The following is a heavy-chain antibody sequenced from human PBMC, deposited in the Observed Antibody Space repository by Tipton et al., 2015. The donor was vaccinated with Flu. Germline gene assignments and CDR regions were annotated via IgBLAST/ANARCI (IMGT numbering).Heavy chain of an antibody. J-gene: IGHJ5*02. V-gene: IGHV4-34*01. CDR2: INHSGST. CDR3: ATNYYDFWRSNWFDP. CDR1: GGSFSGSY. Sequence: TLSLTCAVYGGSFSGSYWSWIRQPPGKGLEWIGEINHSGSTNYNPSLKSRVTISVDTSKNQFSLKLSSVTAADTAVYYCATNYYDFWRSNWFDPWGQGTLVTVSS. D-gene: IGHD3-3*01.